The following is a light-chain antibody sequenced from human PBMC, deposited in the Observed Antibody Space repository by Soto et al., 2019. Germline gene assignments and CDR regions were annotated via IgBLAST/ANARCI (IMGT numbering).Light chain of an antibody. J-gene: IGKJ1*01. CDR3: QQYGTSPRT. CDR2: GAS. CDR1: QSVSSSY. Sequence: EIVLTQSPGTLSLSPGERATLSCRASQSVSSSYLAWYQQKPGQAPRLFIYGASSRATGIPDRFSASGSGTDFTLTISRLEPEDFAVYYCQQYGTSPRTFGQGTKVDIK. V-gene: IGKV3-20*01.